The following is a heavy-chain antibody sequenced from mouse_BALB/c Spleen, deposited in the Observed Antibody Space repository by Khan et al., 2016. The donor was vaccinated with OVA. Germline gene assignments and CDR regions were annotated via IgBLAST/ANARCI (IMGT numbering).Heavy chain of an antibody. CDR1: GISITSGNYR. Sequence: EVQLQESGPGLVKPSQTVSLTCTVTGISITSGNYRWSWIRQFPGNKLEWIGNIYYSGTVTYNPSLPSRTTITRATSKNQFFLELNSLTAEDTATYYCARDYGSLYWFFDVWGAGTTVTVSS. J-gene: IGHJ1*01. CDR3: ARDYGSLYWFFDV. D-gene: IGHD1-1*01. V-gene: IGHV3-5*02. CDR2: IYYSGTV.